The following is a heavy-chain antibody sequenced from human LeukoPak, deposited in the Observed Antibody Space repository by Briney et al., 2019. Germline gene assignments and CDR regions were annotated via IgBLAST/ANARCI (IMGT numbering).Heavy chain of an antibody. D-gene: IGHD2-15*01. CDR3: AKVPVKYCSGGSCYYFDY. CDR1: GFTFSSYG. V-gene: IGHV3-23*01. Sequence: PGGSLRLSCAASGFTFSSYGMSWVRQAPGKGLEWVSAISGSGGSTYYADSVKGRFTISRDNSKNTLYLQMNSLRAEDTAVYYCAKVPVKYCSGGSCYYFDYWGQGTLVTVSS. CDR2: ISGSGGST. J-gene: IGHJ4*02.